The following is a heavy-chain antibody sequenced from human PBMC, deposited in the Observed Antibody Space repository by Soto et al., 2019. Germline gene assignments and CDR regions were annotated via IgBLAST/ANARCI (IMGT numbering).Heavy chain of an antibody. D-gene: IGHD2-2*01. CDR3: ARGRGSTGYLGREHYFDY. J-gene: IGHJ4*02. V-gene: IGHV3-66*01. Sequence: EVQVVESGGGLVQPGGSLRLSCAASGFTVTNNYMNWVRQAPGKGLEWVSIIDIGGNTYYADSVKGRFTISRDNSRNTLYLQTDSVRAEDTAVYYCARGRGSTGYLGREHYFDYWGQGTLVTVSP. CDR1: GFTVTNNY. CDR2: IDIGGNT.